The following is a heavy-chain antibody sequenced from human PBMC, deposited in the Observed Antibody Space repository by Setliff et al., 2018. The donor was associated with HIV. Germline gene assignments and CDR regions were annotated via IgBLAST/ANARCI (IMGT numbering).Heavy chain of an antibody. CDR3: ARISQLLDYGTDV. J-gene: IGHJ6*02. CDR1: GYSISSGYY. Sequence: SETLSLTCAVSGYSISSGYYWGWIRQPPGKGLEWIGSIYHSGSTYYNPSLKSRVTISVDTSKNQFSLKLSSVTAADTATYYRARISQLLDYGTDVWGQGTTVTVSS. D-gene: IGHD6-13*01. V-gene: IGHV4-38-2*01. CDR2: IYHSGST.